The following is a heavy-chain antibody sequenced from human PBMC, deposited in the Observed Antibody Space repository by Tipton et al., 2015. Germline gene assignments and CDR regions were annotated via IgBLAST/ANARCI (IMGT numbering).Heavy chain of an antibody. D-gene: IGHD5/OR15-5a*01. J-gene: IGHJ6*02. CDR3: ARLSSVTGGMDV. CDR1: GGSISSTSYY. V-gene: IGHV4-39*01. Sequence: TLSLTCTVSGGSISSTSYYWGWIRQPPGKGLEWIGSIYYSGSTYYNPSLKSRVTISVDTSKNQFSLMLTSVTAADTTVFYCARLSSVTGGMDVWGQGTTVTVSS. CDR2: IYYSGST.